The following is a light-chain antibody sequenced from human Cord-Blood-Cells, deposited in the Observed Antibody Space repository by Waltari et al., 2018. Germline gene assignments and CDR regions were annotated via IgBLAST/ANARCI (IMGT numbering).Light chain of an antibody. CDR2: DVS. V-gene: IGLV2-14*01. J-gene: IGLJ2*01. CDR3: SSYTSSSNVV. CDR1: SSDVGGHNY. Sequence: QSALTQPAAVSGSPGQSITISCTGTSSDVGGHNYVSWYQQHPGKAPKLMIYDVSKRPSGVSNRFSGSKSGNTASLTISGLQAEDEADYYCSSYTSSSNVVFGGGTKLTVL.